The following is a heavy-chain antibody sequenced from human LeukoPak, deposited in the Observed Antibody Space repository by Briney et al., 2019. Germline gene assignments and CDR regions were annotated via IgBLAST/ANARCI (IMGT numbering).Heavy chain of an antibody. D-gene: IGHD3-10*01. CDR3: AKGQYGPYYFDY. CDR1: GFTFDDYA. Sequence: GGSLRLSCAASGFTFDDYAMHWVGQAPGTGLEWVSGISWNSGSIGYADSVKGRFTISRDNAKNSLYLQMNSLRAEDTALYYCAKGQYGPYYFDYWGQGTLVTVSS. V-gene: IGHV3-9*01. J-gene: IGHJ4*02. CDR2: ISWNSGSI.